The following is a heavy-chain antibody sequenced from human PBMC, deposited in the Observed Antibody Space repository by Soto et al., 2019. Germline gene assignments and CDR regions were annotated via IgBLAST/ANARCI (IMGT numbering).Heavy chain of an antibody. CDR3: ARERFRGVTVFDY. D-gene: IGHD3-10*01. J-gene: IGHJ4*02. V-gene: IGHV4-59*01. CDR1: GGSITNYY. Sequence: SETLSLTCTVSGGSITNYYWSWIRQPPGKGLKRIGYIYYSGTTNYNPSLKSRVTISVDTSKNQFSLKLSSLTVADTAVYYCARERFRGVTVFDYWGQGTLVTVS. CDR2: IYYSGTT.